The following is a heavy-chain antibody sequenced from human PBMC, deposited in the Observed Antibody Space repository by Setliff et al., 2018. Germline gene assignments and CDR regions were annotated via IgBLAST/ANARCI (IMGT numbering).Heavy chain of an antibody. D-gene: IGHD1-7*01. CDR1: GYTFTSYD. V-gene: IGHV1-8*02. CDR3: ARQDNWNYVLRS. J-gene: IGHJ4*02. Sequence: ASVKASCKASGYTFTSYDINWVRQATGQGLEWMGWMNPNSGNTGYAQKFQGRVTMTRNTSISTAYMELGSLRSEDTAVYYCARQDNWNYVLRSWGQGTLVTVSS. CDR2: MNPNSGNT.